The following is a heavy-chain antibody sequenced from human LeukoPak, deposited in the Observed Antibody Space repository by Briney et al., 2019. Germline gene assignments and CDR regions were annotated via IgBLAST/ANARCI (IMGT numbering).Heavy chain of an antibody. CDR1: GGSTSSYY. CDR2: IYTSGST. V-gene: IGHV4-4*07. J-gene: IGHJ5*02. D-gene: IGHD4-11*01. Sequence: PSETLSLTCTVSGGSTSSYYWSWIRQPAGKGLEWIGRIYTSGSTNYNPSLKSRVTISVDKSKNQFSLKLSSVTAADTAVYYCARDRIVNSNYKGWFEPWGQGTLVTVSS. CDR3: ARDRIVNSNYKGWFEP.